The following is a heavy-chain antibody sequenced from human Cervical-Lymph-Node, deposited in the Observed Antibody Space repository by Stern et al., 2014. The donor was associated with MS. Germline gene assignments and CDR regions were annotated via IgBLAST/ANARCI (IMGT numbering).Heavy chain of an antibody. D-gene: IGHD3-22*01. V-gene: IGHV1-18*01. CDR2: ISGYDGGA. CDR1: GYTFTRNG. CDR3: ARGPYSNTSAYYSLDY. J-gene: IGHJ4*02. Sequence: VQLVQSGAEVKKPGASVKVSCKTSGYTFTRNGLSWVRQAPGPGLEWMGWISGYDGGADYAQKFHDRVTMTTDTSTRTVYMELRSLRSDDTAVYYCARGPYSNTSAYYSLDYWGQGTLVTVSS.